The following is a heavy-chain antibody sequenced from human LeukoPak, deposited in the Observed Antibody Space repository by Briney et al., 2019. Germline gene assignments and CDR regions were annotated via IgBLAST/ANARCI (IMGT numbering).Heavy chain of an antibody. D-gene: IGHD2-21*01. CDR1: GGSISSSSYY. Sequence: SETLSLTCTVSGGSISSSSYYWGWVRQPPGKGLEWIGSIYYSGSTYYNPSLESRVTMSVDTSKNQFSLKLNTVTAADTAVYYCARQVPGDDAFDIWGQGTMVSVSS. J-gene: IGHJ3*02. V-gene: IGHV4-39*07. CDR3: ARQVPGDDAFDI. CDR2: IYYSGST.